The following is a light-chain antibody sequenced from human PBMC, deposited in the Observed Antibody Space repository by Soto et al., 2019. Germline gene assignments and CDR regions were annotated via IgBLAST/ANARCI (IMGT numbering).Light chain of an antibody. V-gene: IGKV3-20*01. Sequence: EVVLAQSPGTLSLSPGERATLSCRASQSVTSSYLAWYQQKPGQAPRLLISGASSRATGIPDRFSGSGSGTDFTLTISRLEPEDFAVYYCKQYGSSPITFGQGTRLETK. CDR3: KQYGSSPIT. J-gene: IGKJ5*01. CDR2: GAS. CDR1: QSVTSSY.